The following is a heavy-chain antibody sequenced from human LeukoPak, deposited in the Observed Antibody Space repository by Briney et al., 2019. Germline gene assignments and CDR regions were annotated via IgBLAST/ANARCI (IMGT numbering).Heavy chain of an antibody. D-gene: IGHD4-23*01. CDR1: GYTFTSYD. CDR2: MNPNSGNT. V-gene: IGHV1-8*01. CDR3: ARGLEDYGGNWFDP. J-gene: IGHJ5*02. Sequence: ASVKVSCKASGYTFTSYDINWVRQATGQGLEWMGWMNPNSGNTGYAQKFQGRVTMTRNTSISTAYMELSSLRSEDTAVYYCARGLEDYGGNWFDPWGQGTLVTVSS.